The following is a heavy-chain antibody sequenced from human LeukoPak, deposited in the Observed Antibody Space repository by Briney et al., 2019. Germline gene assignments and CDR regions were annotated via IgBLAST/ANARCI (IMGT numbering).Heavy chain of an antibody. V-gene: IGHV4-34*01. D-gene: IGHD5-24*01. CDR1: GGSFSGYY. CDR2: INHSGST. J-gene: IGHJ5*02. CDR3: ARWVKRWLQFWWFDP. Sequence: LETLSLTCAVYGGSFSGYYWSWIRQPPGKGLEWIGKINHSGSTNYNPSLKSRVTISVDTSKNQFSLKLSSVTAADTAVYYCARWVKRWLQFWWFDPWGQGTLVTVSS.